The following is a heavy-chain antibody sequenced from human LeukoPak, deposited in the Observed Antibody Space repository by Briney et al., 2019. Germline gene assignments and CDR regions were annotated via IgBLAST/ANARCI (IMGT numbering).Heavy chain of an antibody. CDR1: GYTFTSYR. CDR2: ISAYNGNT. V-gene: IGHV1-18*01. D-gene: IGHD6-19*01. Sequence: GASVKVSCKASGYTFTSYRISWVRQAPGQGLEWMGWISAYNGNTNYAQKFQDRVTMTTDTSTNTAYMELRSLRSDDTAVYYCAASGWSKPYYFDYWGQGTFVSVSS. CDR3: AASGWSKPYYFDY. J-gene: IGHJ4*02.